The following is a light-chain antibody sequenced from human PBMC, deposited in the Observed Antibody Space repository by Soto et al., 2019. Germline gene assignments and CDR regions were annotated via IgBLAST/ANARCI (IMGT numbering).Light chain of an antibody. CDR1: SNDIGGYNT. V-gene: IGLV2-14*03. Sequence: QSALTQPASVSGSPGQSITISCSGTSNDIGGYNTVAWYQHHPGKAPTFMIYDVSNRPSGVSHRFSGSKSGNTASLTISGLQAEDDADYYCSSYSRSDSVVFGGGTQLTVL. J-gene: IGLJ2*01. CDR3: SSYSRSDSVV. CDR2: DVS.